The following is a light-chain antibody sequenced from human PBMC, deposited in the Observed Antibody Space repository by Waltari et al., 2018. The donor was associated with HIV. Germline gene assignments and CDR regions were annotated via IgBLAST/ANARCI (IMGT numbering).Light chain of an antibody. CDR2: KAS. V-gene: IGKV1-5*03. Sequence: IQMTQSPSTLSAFVGERLTITCRASQTIDRWLAWYQQKPGRAPKLLIYKASNLESGVPSRFRGSGSGTEFTLTISGLQPDDSAIYYCQQYESFSRTFGQGTKVEI. CDR3: QQYESFSRT. CDR1: QTIDRW. J-gene: IGKJ1*01.